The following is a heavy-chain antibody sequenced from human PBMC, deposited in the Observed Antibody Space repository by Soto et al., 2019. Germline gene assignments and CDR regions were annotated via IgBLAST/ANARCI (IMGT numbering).Heavy chain of an antibody. CDR1: GGSISSGGYY. CDR3: ARVRKGDYDSSGYYY. D-gene: IGHD3-22*01. V-gene: IGHV4-31*03. CDR2: IYYSGST. J-gene: IGHJ4*02. Sequence: SETLSLTCTVSGGSISSGGYYWSWIRQHPGKGLEWIGYIYYSGSTYYNPSLKSRVTISVDTSMNQFSLKLSSVTAADTAVYYCARVRKGDYDSSGYYYWGQGTLVTVSS.